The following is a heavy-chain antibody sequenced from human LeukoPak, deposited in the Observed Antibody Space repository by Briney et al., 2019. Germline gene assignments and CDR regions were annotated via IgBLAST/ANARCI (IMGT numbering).Heavy chain of an antibody. Sequence: GGSLRLSCAASGFTFSSYEMNWVRQAPGKGLEWVSYISSSGSTIYYADSVKGRFTISRDNAKNTLYLQMNSLRAEDTAVYYCARGPSSALGYWGQGTLVTVSS. D-gene: IGHD3-16*01. V-gene: IGHV3-48*03. CDR2: ISSSGSTI. CDR3: ARGPSSALGY. J-gene: IGHJ4*02. CDR1: GFTFSSYE.